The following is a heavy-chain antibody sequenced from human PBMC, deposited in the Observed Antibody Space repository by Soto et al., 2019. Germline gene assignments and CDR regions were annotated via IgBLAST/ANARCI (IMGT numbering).Heavy chain of an antibody. J-gene: IGHJ6*02. CDR3: VGCSGGACHKIYGMDV. D-gene: IGHD2-15*01. V-gene: IGHV3-21*06. Sequence: EVHLVESGGGLVKPGGSLRLSCAVSGFTFSSCTMNWVRQAPGKGLEWVSSISPSSGHIYYADSVKGRFTISRDNAKNSQFLQMTSIRGDDTAVYYCVGCSGGACHKIYGMDVWGQGTTVTVS. CDR2: ISPSSGHI. CDR1: GFTFSSCT.